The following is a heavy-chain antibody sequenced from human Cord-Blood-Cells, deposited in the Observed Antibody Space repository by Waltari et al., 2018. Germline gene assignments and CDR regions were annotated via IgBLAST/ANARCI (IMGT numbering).Heavy chain of an antibody. Sequence: VQLVQSGAEVKKPGASVKVSCKASGYTFTGYYMHWVRQAPGQGLEWMGWINPNSGGTNYAQKFQGWVTMTRDTSISTAYMELSRLRSDDTAVYYCARARDYDSSGFDYWGQGTLVTVSS. CDR3: ARARDYDSSGFDY. CDR2: INPNSGGT. V-gene: IGHV1-2*04. J-gene: IGHJ4*02. D-gene: IGHD3-22*01. CDR1: GYTFTGYY.